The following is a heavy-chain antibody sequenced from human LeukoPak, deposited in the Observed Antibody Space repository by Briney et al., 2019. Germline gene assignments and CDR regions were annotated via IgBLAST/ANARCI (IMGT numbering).Heavy chain of an antibody. V-gene: IGHV3-23*01. J-gene: IGHJ4*02. CDR1: GFAVSSYA. D-gene: IGHD2-15*01. Sequence: GGSLRLSCAASGFAVSSYAMTWVRLAPGKGLEWVSAVSASGGSTYYADSVKGRFTISRDNSRNTLYLQMNGLRAEDTAVYYCAKWLEGGRPDFDSWGQGTLVTVSS. CDR2: VSASGGST. CDR3: AKWLEGGRPDFDS.